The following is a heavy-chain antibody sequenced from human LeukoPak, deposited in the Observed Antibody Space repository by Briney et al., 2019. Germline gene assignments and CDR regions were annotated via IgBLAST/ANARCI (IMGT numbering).Heavy chain of an antibody. V-gene: IGHV3-23*01. D-gene: IGHD2-2*01. CDR3: AKFTLGDQLLSPFDY. CDR1: GFTFSSYA. CDR2: ISGSGSST. J-gene: IGHJ4*02. Sequence: GGSLRLSCAASGFTFSSYAISWVRQAPGKGLEWVSGISGSGSSTDYADSVKGRFTISRDNSKNTLYLQMNSLRAEDKAVYYCAKFTLGDQLLSPFDYWGQGTLVTVPS.